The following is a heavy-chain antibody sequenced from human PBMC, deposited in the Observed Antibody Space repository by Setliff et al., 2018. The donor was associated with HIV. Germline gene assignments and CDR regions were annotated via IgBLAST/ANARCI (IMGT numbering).Heavy chain of an antibody. CDR1: GFTFSNAW. D-gene: IGHD1-26*01. CDR3: TTDLGLGAQLLPSDY. Sequence: SLKISCAASGFTFSNAWMSWVRQAPGKGLEWVGRIKSKTDGGTTDYAAPVKGRFTISRDDSKNTLYLQMNSLKTEDTAVYYCTTDLGLGAQLLPSDYWGQGTLVTV. CDR2: IKSKTDGGTT. V-gene: IGHV3-15*01. J-gene: IGHJ4*02.